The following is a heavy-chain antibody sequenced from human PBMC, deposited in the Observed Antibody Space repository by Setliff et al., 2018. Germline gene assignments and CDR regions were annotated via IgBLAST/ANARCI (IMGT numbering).Heavy chain of an antibody. CDR2: ISGSGGST. Sequence: GGSLRLSCAASGFTFSSYAMSWVRQAPGKGLEWVSVISGSGGSTYYADSVKGRFTISRDNSKNTLYLQMNSLRAEDTAVYYCANPLGGEWGPWDAFDIWGQGTTVTVSS. J-gene: IGHJ3*02. CDR3: ANPLGGEWGPWDAFDI. V-gene: IGHV3-23*01. D-gene: IGHD1-26*01. CDR1: GFTFSSYA.